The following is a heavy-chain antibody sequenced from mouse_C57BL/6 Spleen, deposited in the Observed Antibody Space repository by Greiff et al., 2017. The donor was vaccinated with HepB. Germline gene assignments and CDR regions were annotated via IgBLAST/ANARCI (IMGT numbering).Heavy chain of an antibody. CDR3: ARDGHYGSSPDWFAY. J-gene: IGHJ3*01. CDR2: INPSNGGT. V-gene: IGHV1-53*01. CDR1: GYTFTSYW. D-gene: IGHD1-1*01. Sequence: VQLQQSGTELVKPGASVKLSCKASGYTFTSYWMHWVKQRPGQGLEWIGNINPSNGGTNYNEKFKSKATLTVDKSSSTAYMQLSSLTSEDSAVYDCARDGHYGSSPDWFAYWGQGTLVTVSA.